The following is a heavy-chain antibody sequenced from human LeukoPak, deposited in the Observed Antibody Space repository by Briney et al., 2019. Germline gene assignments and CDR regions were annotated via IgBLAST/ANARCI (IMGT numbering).Heavy chain of an antibody. V-gene: IGHV4-34*01. CDR1: GGSFSGYY. CDR3: AWGGNFSPFDY. Sequence: SETLSLTYAVYGGSFSGYYWSWIRQPPGKVLEWIGGINHSGSTNYNPSLKSRVTISVDTSKNQFSLKLSSVTAADTAVYYCAWGGNFSPFDYWGQGTLVTVSS. J-gene: IGHJ4*02. D-gene: IGHD1-7*01. CDR2: INHSGST.